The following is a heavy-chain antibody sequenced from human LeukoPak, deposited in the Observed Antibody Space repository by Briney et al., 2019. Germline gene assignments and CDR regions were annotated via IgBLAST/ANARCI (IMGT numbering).Heavy chain of an antibody. D-gene: IGHD5-12*01. CDR3: ARRRGWDYYYYMDV. CDR1: GGSFSGYY. J-gene: IGHJ6*03. Sequence: SETLSLTCAVYGGSFSGYYWSWIRQPPGKGLEWIGSIYYSGSTYYNPSLKSRVTISVDTSKNQFSLKLSSVTAADTAVYYCARRRGWDYYYYMDVWGKGTTVTVSS. V-gene: IGHV4-34*01. CDR2: IYYSGST.